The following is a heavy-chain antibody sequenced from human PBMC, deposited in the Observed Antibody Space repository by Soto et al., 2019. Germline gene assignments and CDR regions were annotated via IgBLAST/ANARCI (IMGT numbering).Heavy chain of an antibody. CDR1: GYTFTNYG. V-gene: IGHV1-18*01. J-gene: IGHJ4*02. D-gene: IGHD6-13*01. Sequence: QVQLVQSGAEVKKPGASVRVSCKASGYTFTNYGINWVRQAPGQGLEWMGWINTYNGNTNFAQRLQGRVTMTTEASTSTAYMELRSLRSDDTAVYYCARGSSPVDFDYWGQGTLVTVSS. CDR2: INTYNGNT. CDR3: ARGSSPVDFDY.